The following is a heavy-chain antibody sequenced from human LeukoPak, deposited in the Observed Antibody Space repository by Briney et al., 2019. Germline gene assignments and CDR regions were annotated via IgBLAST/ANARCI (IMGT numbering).Heavy chain of an antibody. CDR1: GYTFTGYY. V-gene: IGHV1-8*03. J-gene: IGHJ3*02. CDR3: ARDLRGGAFDI. D-gene: IGHD5-12*01. CDR2: MNPNSGNT. Sequence: APVKVSCKASGYTFTGYYMHWVRQAPGQGLKWMGWMNPNSGNTGYAQKFQGRVTITRNASISTAYMELSSLRSEDTAVYYCARDLRGGAFDIWGQGTMVTVSS.